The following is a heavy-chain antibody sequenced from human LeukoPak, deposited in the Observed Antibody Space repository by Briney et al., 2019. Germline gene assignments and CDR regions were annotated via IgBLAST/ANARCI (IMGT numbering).Heavy chain of an antibody. CDR1: GFTFGDYA. CDR2: IRSKAYGGTT. CDR3: TRELQLVRRDAFDI. D-gene: IGHD6-13*01. Sequence: GGSLRLSCTASGFTFGDYAMSWVRQAPGKGLEWVGFIRSKAYGGTTEYAASVKGRFTISRDDSKSIAYLQMNSLKTEDTAVYYCTRELQLVRRDAFDIWGQGTMVTVSS. V-gene: IGHV3-49*04. J-gene: IGHJ3*02.